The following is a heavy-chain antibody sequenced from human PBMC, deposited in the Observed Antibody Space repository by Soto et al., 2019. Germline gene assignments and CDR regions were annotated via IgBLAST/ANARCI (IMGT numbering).Heavy chain of an antibody. CDR3: AQGGDWNYNKGFDI. D-gene: IGHD1-7*01. Sequence: GGSLRLSCAASGFTFDDYAMHWVRQAPGKGLEWVSGISRKSTGLGYVDSVKGRFTISRDNAKNSLYLQMNSLRAEDTAFYFCAQGGDWNYNKGFDIWGQGTMVTVSS. CDR2: ISRKSTGL. J-gene: IGHJ3*02. V-gene: IGHV3-9*01. CDR1: GFTFDDYA.